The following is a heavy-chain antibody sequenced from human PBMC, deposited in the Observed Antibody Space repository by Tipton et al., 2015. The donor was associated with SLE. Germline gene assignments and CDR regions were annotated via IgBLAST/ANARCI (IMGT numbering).Heavy chain of an antibody. Sequence: SLRLSCAASGFTFSSYAMHWVRQAPGKGLEWVAVISYDGRNKHYADSVKGRFSLSRDNFKNTTYLQMSSLRVEDTAVYYCARVGLDYWGQGTLVTVSS. CDR2: ISYDGRNK. J-gene: IGHJ4*02. V-gene: IGHV3-30*04. CDR3: ARVGLDY. CDR1: GFTFSSYA. D-gene: IGHD3-16*01.